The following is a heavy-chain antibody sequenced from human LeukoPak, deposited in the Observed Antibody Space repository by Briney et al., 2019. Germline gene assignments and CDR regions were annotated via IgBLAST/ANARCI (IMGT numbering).Heavy chain of an antibody. J-gene: IGHJ6*04. V-gene: IGHV4-39*02. Sequence: SETLSLTCTVSAGSISSSDYYWGWIRQSPGKGLEWIGSIAYSGNTYYNPSLKSRVTISVDTAKNHSAQRLMSVTAADTAVYYFLDVWGEGTTVAVSS. CDR3: LDV. CDR1: AGSISSSDYY. CDR2: IAYSGNT.